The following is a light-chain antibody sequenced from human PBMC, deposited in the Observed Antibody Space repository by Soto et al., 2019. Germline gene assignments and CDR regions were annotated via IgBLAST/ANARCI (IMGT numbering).Light chain of an antibody. J-gene: IGKJ2*01. CDR3: QQYYSYPLYT. Sequence: IRMTQSPSSFSASTGDRVTITCRASQGISSYLAWYQQKPGKAPKLLIYAASTLQSGVPSRFSGSGSGTDFTLTISCLQSEDFATYYCQQYYSYPLYTFGQGTKLEIK. CDR1: QGISSY. CDR2: AAS. V-gene: IGKV1-8*01.